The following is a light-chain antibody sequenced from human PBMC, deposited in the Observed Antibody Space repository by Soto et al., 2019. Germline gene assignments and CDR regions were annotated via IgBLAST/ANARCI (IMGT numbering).Light chain of an antibody. CDR3: ATWDDSLNAYV. J-gene: IGLJ1*01. V-gene: IGLV1-44*01. CDR2: NNN. Sequence: QAVVTQPPSVSGTPGQRVTISCSGSSSNVGSNTVHWYQQVPGTAPKLLIFNNNQRPSGVPDRFSGSTSGTSASLAISGLQSEDESDYYCATWDDSLNAYVFGTGT. CDR1: SSNVGSNT.